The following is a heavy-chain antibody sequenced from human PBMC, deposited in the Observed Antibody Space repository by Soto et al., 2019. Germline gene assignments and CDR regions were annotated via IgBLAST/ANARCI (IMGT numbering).Heavy chain of an antibody. J-gene: IGHJ6*02. CDR3: ATDSVRYRRDGVSYQGYYYFAMDV. D-gene: IGHD2-8*02. Sequence: AAVKCYCNASGYTFTSYGFSWVRQAPGHGLDCIGWISASNGNTNYAQKLQGRVTMTTDTSTGTAYMELRSLRSDDTATYYCATDSVRYRRDGVSYQGYYYFAMDVWGQWTPVTVSS. V-gene: IGHV1-18*01. CDR2: ISASNGNT. CDR1: GYTFTSYG.